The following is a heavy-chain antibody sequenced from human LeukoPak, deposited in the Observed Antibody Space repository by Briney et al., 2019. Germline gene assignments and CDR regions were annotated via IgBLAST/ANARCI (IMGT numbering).Heavy chain of an antibody. V-gene: IGHV1-2*04. J-gene: IGHJ4*02. D-gene: IGHD5-18*01. CDR1: GYTFTSYG. Sequence: PMASVKVSCKASGYTFTSYGISWVRQAPGQGLEWMGWINPNSGGTNYAQKFQGWVTMTRDTSISTAYMELSRLRSDDTAVYYCARRSGYSYGLDYWGQGTLVTVSS. CDR2: INPNSGGT. CDR3: ARRSGYSYGLDY.